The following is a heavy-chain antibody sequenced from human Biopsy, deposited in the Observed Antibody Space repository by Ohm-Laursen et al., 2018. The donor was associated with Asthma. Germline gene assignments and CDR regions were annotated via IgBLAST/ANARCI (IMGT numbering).Heavy chain of an antibody. CDR3: ALSQDSGFDDHSPSWFDP. D-gene: IGHD3-9*01. V-gene: IGHV2-5*02. CDR1: GFSLRTPGVG. J-gene: IGHJ5*02. Sequence: PTQTLTLTCSFSGFSLRTPGVGVGWIRQSPVKALEWLALIYWDDYNLFRPSLKRRLTITKDPSKNQVVLPMTKMDPVDSGTYYCALSQDSGFDDHSPSWFDPWGQGTLVTVSS. CDR2: IYWDDYN.